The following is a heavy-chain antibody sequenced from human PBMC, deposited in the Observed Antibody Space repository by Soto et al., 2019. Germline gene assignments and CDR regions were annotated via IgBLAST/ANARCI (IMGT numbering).Heavy chain of an antibody. CDR3: ARGWGKDTPMTA. V-gene: IGHV4-30-2*01. J-gene: IGHJ4*02. CDR2: IYHSGST. CDR1: GGSISSGGYS. Sequence: SETLSLTCAVSGGSISSGGYSWSWIRQPPGKGLEWIGYIYHSGSTYYNPSLKSRVTISVDRSKNQFSLKLSSVTAADTAVYYCARGWGKDTPMTAWGQGTLVTVPQ. D-gene: IGHD5-18*01.